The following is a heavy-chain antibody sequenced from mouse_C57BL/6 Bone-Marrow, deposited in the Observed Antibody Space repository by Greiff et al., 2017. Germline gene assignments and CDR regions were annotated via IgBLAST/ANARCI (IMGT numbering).Heavy chain of an antibody. V-gene: IGHV1-81*01. D-gene: IGHD3-2*02. CDR2: IYPRSGNT. CDR3: ARPHLDSSGYGY. CDR1: GYTFTSYG. J-gene: IGHJ2*01. Sequence: QVQLQQSGAELARPGASVQLSCKASGYTFTSYGISWVKQRTGQGLEWIGEIYPRSGNTYYNEKFKGKATLTADKSSSTAYMELRSLTSEDSAVYFCARPHLDSSGYGYWGQGTTLTVSS.